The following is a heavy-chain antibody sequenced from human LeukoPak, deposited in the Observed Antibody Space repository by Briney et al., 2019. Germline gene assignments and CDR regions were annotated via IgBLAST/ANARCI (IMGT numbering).Heavy chain of an antibody. V-gene: IGHV1-8*01. CDR2: MNPNSGNT. CDR3: ARGREPYCSGGSCYFRTYYYGMDV. D-gene: IGHD2-15*01. J-gene: IGHJ6*02. CDR1: GYTFTSYD. Sequence: ASVKVSCKASGYTFTSYDINWVRQATGQGLEWMGWMNPNSGNTGYAQKFQGRVTMTRNTSISTAYVELSSLRSEDTAVYYCARGREPYCSGGSCYFRTYYYGMDVWGQGTTVTVSS.